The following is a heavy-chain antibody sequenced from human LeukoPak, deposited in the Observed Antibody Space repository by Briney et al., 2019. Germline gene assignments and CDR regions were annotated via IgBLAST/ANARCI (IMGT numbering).Heavy chain of an antibody. CDR1: GFPFINYA. CDR2: ISSDGNKK. Sequence: PGGSLRLSCAASGFPFINYAMHWVRQAPGKGLEWVAVISSDGNKKNYADSVKGRFTISKDSSKNTLYLQMNTLRAEDTALYYCARDVGRDTITTEIEYWGQGTLVTVSS. V-gene: IGHV3-30*19. D-gene: IGHD4-11*01. CDR3: ARDVGRDTITTEIEY. J-gene: IGHJ4*02.